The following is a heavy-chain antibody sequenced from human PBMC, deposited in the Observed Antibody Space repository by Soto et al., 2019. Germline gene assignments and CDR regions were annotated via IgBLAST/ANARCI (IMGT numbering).Heavy chain of an antibody. CDR2: INHSGST. V-gene: IGHV4-34*01. D-gene: IGHD3-16*02. CDR1: GGSFSGYY. J-gene: IGHJ4*02. CDR3: ARGRIGYVWGSYRQSVLYFDY. Sequence: PSETLSLTCAVYGGSFSGYYWSWIRQPPGKGLEWIGEINHSGSTNYNPSLKSRVTISVDTSKNQFSLKLSSVTAADTAVYYCARGRIGYVWGSYRQSVLYFDYWGQGTLVTVSS.